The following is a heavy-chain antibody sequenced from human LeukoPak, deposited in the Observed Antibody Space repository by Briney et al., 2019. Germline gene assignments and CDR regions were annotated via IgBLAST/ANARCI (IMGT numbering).Heavy chain of an antibody. D-gene: IGHD3-3*01. CDR1: GFTFSSYA. CDR3: ARGSGYYDFWSGYRIDY. Sequence: PGGSLRLSCAASGFTFSSYATHWVRQAPGKGLEWVAVISYDGSNKYYADSVKGRFTISRDNSKNTLYLQMNSLRAEDTAVYYCARGSGYYDFWSGYRIDYWGQGTLVTVSS. V-gene: IGHV3-30-3*01. J-gene: IGHJ4*02. CDR2: ISYDGSNK.